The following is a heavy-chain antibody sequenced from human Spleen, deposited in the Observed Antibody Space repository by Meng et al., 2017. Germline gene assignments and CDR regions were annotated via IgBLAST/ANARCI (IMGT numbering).Heavy chain of an antibody. CDR2: IKSNTDGGTA. CDR1: GFYFNNAW. J-gene: IGHJ4*02. V-gene: IGHV3-15*01. D-gene: IGHD1-26*01. CDR3: TWEDKAVSDY. Sequence: GESLKISCAASGFYFNNAWMSWVRQAPGKGLEWVGRIKSNTDGGTAEYAAPVTGRFTISRDDSKSTLYLQMSGLRIDDTGVYYCTWEDKAVSDYWGQGTLVTVSS.